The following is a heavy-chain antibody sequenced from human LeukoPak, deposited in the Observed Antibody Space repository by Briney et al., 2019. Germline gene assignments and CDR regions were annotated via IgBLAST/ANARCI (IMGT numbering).Heavy chain of an antibody. CDR1: AGSISSSSYS. CDR2: IYYSGST. CDR3: ARLGYYDSRHLDDAFDI. D-gene: IGHD3-22*01. V-gene: IGHV4-39*07. Sequence: SETLSLTCTVSAGSISSSSYSWGWIRQPPGRGLEWIGSIYYSGSTHYNPSLKSRVTISVGTSKNQFSLKLSSVTAADTAVYYCARLGYYDSRHLDDAFDIWGQGTMVTVSS. J-gene: IGHJ3*02.